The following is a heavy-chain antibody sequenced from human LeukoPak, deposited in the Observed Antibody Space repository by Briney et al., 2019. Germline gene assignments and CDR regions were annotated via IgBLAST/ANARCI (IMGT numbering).Heavy chain of an antibody. D-gene: IGHD6-19*01. CDR3: AKDSKEQWLAIYYYYMDV. J-gene: IGHJ6*03. V-gene: IGHV3-21*01. Sequence: PGGSLRLSCAASGFTFSSYSMNWVRQAPGKGLEWVSSISSSSSYIYYADSVKGRFTISRDNAKNSLYLQMNSLRAEDTAVYYCAKDSKEQWLAIYYYYMDVWGKGTTVTISS. CDR1: GFTFSSYS. CDR2: ISSSSSYI.